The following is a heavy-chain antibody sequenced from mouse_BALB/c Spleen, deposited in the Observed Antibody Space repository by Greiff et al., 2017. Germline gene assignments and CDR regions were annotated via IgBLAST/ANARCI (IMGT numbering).Heavy chain of an antibody. Sequence: EVQVVESGGGLVKPGGSLKLSCAASGFTFSSYAMSWVRQSPEKRLEWVAEISSGGSYTYYPDTVTGRFTISRDNAKNTLYLEMSSLRSEDTAMYYCARENYRYDGTAWFAYWGQGTLVTVSA. CDR1: GFTFSSYA. V-gene: IGHV5-9-4*01. CDR2: ISSGGSYT. D-gene: IGHD2-14*01. J-gene: IGHJ3*01. CDR3: ARENYRYDGTAWFAY.